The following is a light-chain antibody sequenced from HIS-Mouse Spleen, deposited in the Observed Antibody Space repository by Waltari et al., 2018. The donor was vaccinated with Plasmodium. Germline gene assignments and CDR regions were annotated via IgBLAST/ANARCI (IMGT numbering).Light chain of an antibody. CDR3: MQALQTPWT. CDR1: QSLLHSNGYNY. V-gene: IGKV2-28*01. Sequence: DTVMTQSPLSLPVTPGDPASISCRSSQSLLHSNGYNYLDWYLQKPGQSPQLLIYLGSNRASGVPDRFSGSGSGTDFTLKISRVEAEDVGVYYCMQALQTPWTFGQGTKVEIK. J-gene: IGKJ1*01. CDR2: LGS.